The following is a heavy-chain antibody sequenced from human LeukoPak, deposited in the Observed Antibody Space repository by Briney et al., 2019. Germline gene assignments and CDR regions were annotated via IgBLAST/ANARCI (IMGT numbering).Heavy chain of an antibody. V-gene: IGHV1-2*02. D-gene: IGHD1-26*01. J-gene: IGHJ4*02. Sequence: ASVKVSCKTSRYTFTDYYIHWVRQAPGQGLECRGWINPNSGGRNYAQKFQGRVTMTGDTSISTAYMELSRLRSDDTAVYYCAGGIGRYSSSFFDYWGQGTLVTVSS. CDR1: RYTFTDYY. CDR2: INPNSGGR. CDR3: AGGIGRYSSSFFDY.